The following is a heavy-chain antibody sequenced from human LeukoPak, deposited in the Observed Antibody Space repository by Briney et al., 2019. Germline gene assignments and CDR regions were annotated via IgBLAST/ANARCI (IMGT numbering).Heavy chain of an antibody. J-gene: IGHJ4*02. CDR3: AREGSIVARTDY. D-gene: IGHD3-16*02. CDR1: GFTFDNYA. Sequence: GGSLRLSCEASGFTFDNYAMHWVRQAPGRRLEWVAVISFDGNQEYYPDSVKGRFTISRDNSKNTLYLQMNGLKTEDTAVYYCAREGSIVARTDYWGQGALVTVSS. V-gene: IGHV3-30-3*01. CDR2: ISFDGNQE.